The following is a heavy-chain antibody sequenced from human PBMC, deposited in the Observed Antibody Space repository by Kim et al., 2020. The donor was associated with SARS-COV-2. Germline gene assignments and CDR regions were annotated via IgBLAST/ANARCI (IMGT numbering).Heavy chain of an antibody. V-gene: IGHV1-8*01. J-gene: IGHJ5*02. Sequence: AQKFQGRVTMTRNTSISTAYMELSSLRSEDTAVYYCAIGGGSSGLNWFDPWGQGTLVTVSS. CDR3: AIGGGSSGLNWFDP. D-gene: IGHD6-19*01.